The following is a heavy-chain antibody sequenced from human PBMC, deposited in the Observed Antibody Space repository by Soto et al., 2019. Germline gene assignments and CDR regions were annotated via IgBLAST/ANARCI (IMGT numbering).Heavy chain of an antibody. CDR2: IIPIFGTS. CDR3: ARERGSGSYSRGGYYYYGVDV. CDR1: GGTFSDSA. J-gene: IGHJ6*02. D-gene: IGHD3-10*01. Sequence: QVQLVQSGAEVKKPGSSVKVSCTASGGTFSDSAISWLRQAPGQGLEWMGGIIPIFGTSNYAQKFQGRVTITADESTNTAYMEMSSLRSDDTAVYYCARERGSGSYSRGGYYYYGVDVWGQGTTVTVSS. V-gene: IGHV1-69*01.